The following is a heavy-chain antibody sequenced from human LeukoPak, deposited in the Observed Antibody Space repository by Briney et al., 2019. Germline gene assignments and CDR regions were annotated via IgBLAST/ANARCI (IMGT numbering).Heavy chain of an antibody. CDR2: IRSKAYGGTT. CDR1: GFTFGDYA. J-gene: IGHJ4*02. D-gene: IGHD3-22*01. V-gene: IGHV3-49*04. Sequence: GGSLRLSCTASGFTFGDYAMSWVRQAPGKGLEWVGFIRSKAYGGTTEYAASVKGRFTISRDDSKSIAYLQMNSLKTEDTAVYYCTRDWGYYYDSSGVDYWGQGTLVTVSS. CDR3: TRDWGYYYDSSGVDY.